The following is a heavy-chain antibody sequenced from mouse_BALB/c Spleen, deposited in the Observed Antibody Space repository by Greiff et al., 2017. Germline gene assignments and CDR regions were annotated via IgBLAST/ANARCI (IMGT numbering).Heavy chain of an antibody. CDR2: ILPGSGST. Sequence: QVQLKQSGAELMKPGASVKISCKATGYTFSSYWIEWVKQRPGHGLEWIGEILPGSGSTNYNEKFKGKATFTADTSSNTAYMQLSSLTSEDSAVYYCAKGVAYYAMDYWGQGTSVTVSS. J-gene: IGHJ4*01. D-gene: IGHD1-1*01. CDR1: GYTFSSYW. CDR3: AKGVAYYAMDY. V-gene: IGHV1-9*01.